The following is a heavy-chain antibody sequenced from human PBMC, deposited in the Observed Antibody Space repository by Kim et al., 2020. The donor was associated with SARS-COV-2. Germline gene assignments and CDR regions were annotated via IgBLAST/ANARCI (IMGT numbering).Heavy chain of an antibody. CDR1: GFTFSSYG. D-gene: IGHD6-13*01. CDR2: ISYDGSNK. V-gene: IGHV3-33*05. Sequence: GGSLRLSCAASGFTFSSYGMHWVRQAPGKGLEWVAVISYDGSNKYYADSVKGRFTISRDNSKNTLYLQMNSLRAEDTAVYYCAKLAAAGDFDYWGQGTLATVSS. CDR3: AKLAAAGDFDY. J-gene: IGHJ4*02.